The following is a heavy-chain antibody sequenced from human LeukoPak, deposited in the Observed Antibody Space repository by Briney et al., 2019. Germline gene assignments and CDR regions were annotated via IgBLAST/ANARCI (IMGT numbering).Heavy chain of an antibody. V-gene: IGHV3-64D*06. CDR3: MRSRDLLSAFDI. Sequence: GESLKISCSASGFTFSIFAMHWVCQAPGKGLEYVSAISSDGGSTYYADSVKGRFTVSRDNSKNTLYLQMSSLRAEDTAVYYCMRSRDLLSAFDIWGQATMVTVSS. CDR1: GFTFSIFA. J-gene: IGHJ3*02. D-gene: IGHD3-9*01. CDR2: ISSDGGST.